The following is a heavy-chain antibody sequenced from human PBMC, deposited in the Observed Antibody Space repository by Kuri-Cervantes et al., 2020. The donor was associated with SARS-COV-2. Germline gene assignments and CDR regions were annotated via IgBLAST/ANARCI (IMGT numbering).Heavy chain of an antibody. D-gene: IGHD3-22*01. CDR1: GFTFSDYY. Sequence: GSLKISCAASGFTFSDYYMSWIRQAPGKGLEWVSYISSSSSYTNYADSVKGRFTISRDNAKNSLYLQMNSLRAEDTAVYYCAGEAYNYYYDSSGYLLGGAFDIWGQGTMVTVSS. V-gene: IGHV3-11*06. CDR2: ISSSSSYT. CDR3: AGEAYNYYYDSSGYLLGGAFDI. J-gene: IGHJ3*02.